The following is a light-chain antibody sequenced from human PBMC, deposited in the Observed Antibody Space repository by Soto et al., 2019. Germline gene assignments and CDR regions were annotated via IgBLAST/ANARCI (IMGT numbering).Light chain of an antibody. CDR1: QSVSTN. CDR2: GAS. V-gene: IGKV3-15*01. Sequence: IVMTQSPATLSVSPGERATLSCRASQSVSTNVAWYQQKPGQSPRLLVYGASTRATGIPVRFSGSGSGTEFTLTISSLQSEDFAIYYCQQYTKRWTFGQGTKVEIK. J-gene: IGKJ1*01. CDR3: QQYTKRWT.